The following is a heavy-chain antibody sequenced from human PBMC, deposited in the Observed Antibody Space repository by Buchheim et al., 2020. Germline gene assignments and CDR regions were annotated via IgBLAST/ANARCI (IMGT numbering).Heavy chain of an antibody. CDR3: ARSLPLWGDFWSGYHYYYYGMDV. CDR2: INPNSGGT. D-gene: IGHD3-3*01. CDR1: GYTFTGYY. Sequence: QVQLVQSGAEVKKPGASVKVSCKASGYTFTGYYMHWVRQAPGQGLEWMGWINPNSGGTNYAQKFQGWVTMTRDTSISTAYMELSRLRSDDTAVYYCARSLPLWGDFWSGYHYYYYGMDVWGQGTT. V-gene: IGHV1-2*04. J-gene: IGHJ6*02.